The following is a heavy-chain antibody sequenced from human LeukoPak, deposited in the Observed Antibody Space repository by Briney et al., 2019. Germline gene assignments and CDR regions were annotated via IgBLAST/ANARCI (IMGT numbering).Heavy chain of an antibody. Sequence: PGGSLRLSCAASGFTFSSYAMNWVRQTPGKGLEWVSAISATGGNTYYADSVKGRFTISRDNSKNTLYLQMNSLRGEDTAVYYCAKGGSPSCYSSSGYWGQGTLVTVSS. CDR3: AKGGSPSCYSSSGY. CDR2: ISATGGNT. J-gene: IGHJ4*02. D-gene: IGHD2-2*01. CDR1: GFTFSSYA. V-gene: IGHV3-23*01.